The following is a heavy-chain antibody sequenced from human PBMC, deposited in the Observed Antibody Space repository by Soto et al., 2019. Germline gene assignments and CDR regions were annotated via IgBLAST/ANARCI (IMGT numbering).Heavy chain of an antibody. J-gene: IGHJ4*02. V-gene: IGHV4-34*01. CDR2: INHSGST. CDR1: GGSFSGYY. CDR3: ARGFIRGSGFLFY. D-gene: IGHD6-19*01. Sequence: QVPLQQWGAGLLKPSETLSLTCAVYGGSFSGYYWSWIRQPPGKGLEWIGEINHSGSTNYNPSLKSRVTISVDTSKNQFSLKLSSVTAADTAVYYCARGFIRGSGFLFYWGQGTLVTVSS.